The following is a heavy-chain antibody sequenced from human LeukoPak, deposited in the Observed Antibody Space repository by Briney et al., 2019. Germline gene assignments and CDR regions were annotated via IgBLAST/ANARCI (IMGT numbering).Heavy chain of an antibody. CDR3: ARGAHWITMVRGVRGWFDP. J-gene: IGHJ5*02. D-gene: IGHD3-10*01. CDR1: GGSFSGYY. V-gene: IGHV4-34*01. Sequence: PSETLSLTCAVYGGSFSGYYWSWIHQPPGKGLEWIGEINHSGSTNYNPSLKSRVTISVDTSKNQFSLKLSSVTAADTAVYYCARGAHWITMVRGVRGWFDPWGQGTLVTVSS. CDR2: INHSGST.